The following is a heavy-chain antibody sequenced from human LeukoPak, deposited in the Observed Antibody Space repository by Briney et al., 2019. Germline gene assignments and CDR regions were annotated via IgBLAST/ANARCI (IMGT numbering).Heavy chain of an antibody. CDR2: INPNSGGT. CDR3: AREGVVPAAIIYYYGMDV. V-gene: IGHV1-2*02. D-gene: IGHD2-2*01. Sequence: ASVKVSCKASGYTFTGYYMHWVRQAPGQGLEGRGWINPNSGGTNYAQKFQGRVTMTRDTSISTAYMELSRLRSDDTAVYYCAREGVVPAAIIYYYGMDVWGQGTTVTVSS. CDR1: GYTFTGYY. J-gene: IGHJ6*02.